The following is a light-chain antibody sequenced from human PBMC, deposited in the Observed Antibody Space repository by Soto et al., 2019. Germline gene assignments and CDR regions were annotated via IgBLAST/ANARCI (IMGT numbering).Light chain of an antibody. V-gene: IGLV2-18*02. Sequence: QSVLTQPPSVSGSPGQSVTISCTGTSSDVGSYNRVSWYQQPPGTAPKLMIYEVSNRPSGVPDRFSGSKSGNTASLTISGLQFEDEADYYCNSYTSSSTYVFGTGTKVTVL. CDR3: NSYTSSSTYV. CDR1: SSDVGSYNR. J-gene: IGLJ1*01. CDR2: EVS.